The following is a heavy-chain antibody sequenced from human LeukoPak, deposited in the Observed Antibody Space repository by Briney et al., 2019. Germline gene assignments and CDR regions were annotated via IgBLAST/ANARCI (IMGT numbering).Heavy chain of an antibody. V-gene: IGHV3-48*01. Sequence: PGGSLRLSCAASGFTFSTYSMNWVRQAPGKGLEWVSYISSSSIPTYYADSVNGRFTISRDNAKNSLYLQMNSLRVEDTAVYYCAREWYGDDGYWGQGTLVTVSS. CDR1: GFTFSTYS. D-gene: IGHD4-17*01. CDR2: ISSSSIPT. CDR3: AREWYGDDGY. J-gene: IGHJ4*02.